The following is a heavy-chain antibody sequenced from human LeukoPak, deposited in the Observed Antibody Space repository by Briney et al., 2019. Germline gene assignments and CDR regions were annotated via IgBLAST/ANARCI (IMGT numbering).Heavy chain of an antibody. Sequence: GGSLRLSCAASGFTFSSYAMHWVRQAPGKGLEWVSVIYSGGSTYYADSVKGRFTISRDNSKNTLYLQMNSLRAEDTAVYYCARIRYSYYFDYWGQGTLVTVSS. J-gene: IGHJ4*02. V-gene: IGHV3-53*01. CDR2: IYSGGST. CDR3: ARIRYSYYFDY. D-gene: IGHD1-1*01. CDR1: GFTFSSYA.